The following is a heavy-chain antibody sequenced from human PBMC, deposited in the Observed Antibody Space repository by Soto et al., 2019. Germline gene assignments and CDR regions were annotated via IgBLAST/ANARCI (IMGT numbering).Heavy chain of an antibody. CDR2: IIPIFGTA. CDR3: ARNDCSGGSCYHWFDP. CDR1: GGTFSSYA. J-gene: IGHJ5*02. Sequence: QVQLVQSGAEVKKPGSSVKVSCKASGGTFSSYAISWVRQAPGQGLEWMGGIIPIFGTANYAQKFQGRVTITADESTSTAYMELSSLRSEDTAVYYWARNDCSGGSCYHWFDPWGQGTLVTVSS. D-gene: IGHD2-15*01. V-gene: IGHV1-69*12.